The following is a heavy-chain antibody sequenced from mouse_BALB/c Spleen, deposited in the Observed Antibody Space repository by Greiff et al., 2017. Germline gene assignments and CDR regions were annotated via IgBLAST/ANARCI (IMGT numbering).Heavy chain of an antibody. J-gene: IGHJ2*01. CDR1: GFNIKDYY. CDR2: IDPENGDT. D-gene: IGHD3-1*01. Sequence: VQLKESGAELVRSGASVKLSCTASGFNIKDYYMHWVKQRPEQGLEWIGWIDPENGDTEYAPKFQGKATMTADTSSNTAYLQLSSLTSEDTAVYYCNAGAARATRDFDYWGQGTTLTVSS. CDR3: NAGAARATRDFDY. V-gene: IGHV14-4*02.